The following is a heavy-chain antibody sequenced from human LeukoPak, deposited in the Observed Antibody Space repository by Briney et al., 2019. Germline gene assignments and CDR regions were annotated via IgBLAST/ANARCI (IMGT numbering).Heavy chain of an antibody. D-gene: IGHD2-15*01. V-gene: IGHV4-34*01. CDR3: ARETSCSGGSCYSYYYYYMDV. J-gene: IGHJ6*03. Sequence: SETLSLTCAVYGGSFSGYYWSWIRQPPGKGLEWIGEINHSGSTNYHPSLKSRVTISVDTSKNQFSLKLSSVTAADTAVYYCARETSCSGGSCYSYYYYYMDVWGKGTTVTVSS. CDR2: INHSGST. CDR1: GGSFSGYY.